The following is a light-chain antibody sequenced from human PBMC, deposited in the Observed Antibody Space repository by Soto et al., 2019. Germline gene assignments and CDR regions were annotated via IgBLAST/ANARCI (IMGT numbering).Light chain of an antibody. CDR1: SSDIGGYDY. Sequence: QSVLTQPRSVSGSPGQSVTISCTGTSSDIGGYDYVSWYQQHPGKAPKLMIYDVSERPSGVPARFSGSKSGNTASLTISGLQAADEADYYCCSYAGTSISVVFGGGTKLTVL. CDR3: CSYAGTSISVV. V-gene: IGLV2-11*01. CDR2: DVS. J-gene: IGLJ2*01.